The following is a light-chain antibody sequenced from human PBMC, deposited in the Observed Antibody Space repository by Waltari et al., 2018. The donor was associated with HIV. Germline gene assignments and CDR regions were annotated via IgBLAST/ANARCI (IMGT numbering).Light chain of an antibody. J-gene: IGLJ2*01. CDR2: ANI. CDR3: QSYDSSLSAYVV. V-gene: IGLV1-40*01. Sequence: QSVLTQPPSVSGAPGQRVTISCTGTSSNSGAGHDVHWYQQLPGTAPKLLIYANIHRPSGVPDRFSVSKSATSASLAITGLQAEDEADYFCQSYDSSLSAYVVFGGGTKLTVL. CDR1: SSNSGAGHD.